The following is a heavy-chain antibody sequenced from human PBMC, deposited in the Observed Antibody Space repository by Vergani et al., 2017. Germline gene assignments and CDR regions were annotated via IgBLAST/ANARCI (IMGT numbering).Heavy chain of an antibody. J-gene: IGHJ4*02. V-gene: IGHV3-30*01. Sequence: QVQLVESGGGVVQPGRSLRLSCAASGFTFSSYAMHWVRQAPGKGLEWVAVISYDGSNKYYADSVKGRFTISRDNAKNSLYLQMNSLRAEDTAVYYCAKDSRLLWFGELSFLPNWGQGTLVTVSS. D-gene: IGHD3-10*01. CDR2: ISYDGSNK. CDR1: GFTFSSYA. CDR3: AKDSRLLWFGELSFLPN.